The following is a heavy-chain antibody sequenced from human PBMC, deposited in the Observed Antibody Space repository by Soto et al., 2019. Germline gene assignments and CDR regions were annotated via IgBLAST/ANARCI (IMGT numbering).Heavy chain of an antibody. D-gene: IGHD5-12*01. CDR3: AKFGFKGWLPGGYYYYGMDV. Sequence: GGSLRLSCAASGFTFSSYGMHWVRQAPGKGLEWVAVISYDGSNKYYADSVKGRFTISRDNSKNTLYLQMNSLRAEDTAVYYCAKFGFKGWLPGGYYYYGMDVWGQGTAVTVSS. CDR1: GFTFSSYG. J-gene: IGHJ6*02. V-gene: IGHV3-30*18. CDR2: ISYDGSNK.